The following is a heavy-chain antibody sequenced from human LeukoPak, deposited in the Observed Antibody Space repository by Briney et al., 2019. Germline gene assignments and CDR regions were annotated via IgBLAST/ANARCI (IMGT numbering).Heavy chain of an antibody. D-gene: IGHD5-18*01. Sequence: SETLSLTCAVYGGSFSGYYWSRIRQPPGKGLEWIGEINHSGSTNHNPSLKSRVTISVDTSKNQFSLKLSSVTAADTAVYYCARGRSGYSYGPRFDYWGQGTLVTVSS. CDR3: ARGRSGYSYGPRFDY. CDR1: GGSFSGYY. J-gene: IGHJ4*02. CDR2: INHSGST. V-gene: IGHV4-34*01.